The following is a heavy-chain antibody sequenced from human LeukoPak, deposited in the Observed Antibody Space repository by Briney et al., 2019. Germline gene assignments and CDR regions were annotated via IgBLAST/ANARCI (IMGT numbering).Heavy chain of an antibody. D-gene: IGHD4-23*01. CDR1: GFTFSSYG. V-gene: IGHV3-30*02. Sequence: GGSLRLSCEASGFTFSSYGMHWVRQAPGKGLEWVAFIRYDESNQYYADSVKGRFTISRDNSKSTLHLQMNSLKVEDTAVYYCAKGYGGSHFDYWGQGAVVPVSS. J-gene: IGHJ4*02. CDR3: AKGYGGSHFDY. CDR2: IRYDESNQ.